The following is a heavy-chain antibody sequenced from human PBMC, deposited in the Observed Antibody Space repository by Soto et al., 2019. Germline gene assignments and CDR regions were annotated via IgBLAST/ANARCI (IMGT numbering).Heavy chain of an antibody. J-gene: IGHJ4*02. CDR2: ISSSGSTI. Sequence: PGGSLRLSCAASGFTFSSYEMNWVRQAPGKGLEWVSYISSSGSTIYYADSVKGRFTISRDNAKNSLYLQMNSLRAEDTAVYYCARVEYDYVWGSYRSLDYWGQGTLVTVSS. V-gene: IGHV3-48*03. D-gene: IGHD3-16*02. CDR1: GFTFSSYE. CDR3: ARVEYDYVWGSYRSLDY.